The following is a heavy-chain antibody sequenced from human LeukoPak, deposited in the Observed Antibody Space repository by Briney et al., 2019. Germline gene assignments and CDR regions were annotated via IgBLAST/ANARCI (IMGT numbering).Heavy chain of an antibody. J-gene: IGHJ6*02. CDR1: GFTFSSYA. CDR2: ISGSGGST. V-gene: IGHV3-23*01. CDR3: ARGTCGSSSCYEKIYALDV. Sequence: AGGSLRLSCAASGFTFSSYAMSWVRQAPGKGLEWVSAISGSGGSTYYADSVKGRFTISRDNSKNTLYLQMNSLGAGDTAVYYCARGTCGSSSCYEKIYALDVWGQGTTVTVSS. D-gene: IGHD2-2*01.